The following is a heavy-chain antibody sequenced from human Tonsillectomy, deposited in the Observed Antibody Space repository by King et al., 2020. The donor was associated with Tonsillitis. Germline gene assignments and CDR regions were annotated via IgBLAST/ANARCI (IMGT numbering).Heavy chain of an antibody. V-gene: IGHV4-34*01. J-gene: IGHJ4*02. CDR2: INHSGST. CDR1: GGSVSGYY. D-gene: IGHD3-10*01. Sequence: VQLPQWGAGLLKPSETLSLTCAVYGGSVSGYYWSWIRQPPGKGLEWIGEINHSGSTSYNPSLKSRVTISADTSKNQFSLKLSSVTAADTAVYYCARGLWFGESWGQGTLVTVSS. CDR3: ARGLWFGES.